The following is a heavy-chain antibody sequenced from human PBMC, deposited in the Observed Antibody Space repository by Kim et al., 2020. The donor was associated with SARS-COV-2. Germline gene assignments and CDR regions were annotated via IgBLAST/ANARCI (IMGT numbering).Heavy chain of an antibody. V-gene: IGHV4-30-2*05. CDR3: ARERTYWFDP. J-gene: IGHJ5*02. CDR2: ST. Sequence: STYSNPSLKSRVTISVDTSKNQFSLKLSSVTAADTAVYYCARERTYWFDPWGQGTLVTVSS.